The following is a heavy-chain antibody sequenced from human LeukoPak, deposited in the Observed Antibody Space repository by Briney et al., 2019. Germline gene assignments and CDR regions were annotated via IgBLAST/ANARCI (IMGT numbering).Heavy chain of an antibody. CDR3: ARGLRDSSGYYPRAAYYYGMDV. CDR1: GGSISSSTYY. V-gene: IGHV4-39*01. CDR2: IYYSGST. D-gene: IGHD3-22*01. J-gene: IGHJ6*02. Sequence: SETLSLTCTVSGGSISSSTYYWGWIRQPPGKGLEWIASIYYSGSTYYNPSLKSRVTISIDTSKNQFSLKLSSVTAADTAVYYCARGLRDSSGYYPRAAYYYGMDVWGQGTTVTVSS.